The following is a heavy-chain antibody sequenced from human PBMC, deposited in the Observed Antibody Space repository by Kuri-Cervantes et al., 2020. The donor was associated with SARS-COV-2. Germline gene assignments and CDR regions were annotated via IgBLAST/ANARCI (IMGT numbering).Heavy chain of an antibody. Sequence: GGSLRLSCAASGFTFSNAWMSWVRQAPGKGLEWVGRIKSKTDGGTTDYAAPVKGRFTISRDYSKNTLYLQMNSLKTEDTAVYYCTTDPSPPYYYDSSGYSGYWGQGTLVTVSS. CDR2: IKSKTDGGTT. D-gene: IGHD3-22*01. J-gene: IGHJ4*02. V-gene: IGHV3-15*01. CDR3: TTDPSPPYYYDSSGYSGY. CDR1: GFTFSNAW.